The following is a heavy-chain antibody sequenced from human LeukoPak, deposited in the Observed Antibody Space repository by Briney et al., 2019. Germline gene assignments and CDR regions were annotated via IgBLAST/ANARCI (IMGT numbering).Heavy chain of an antibody. CDR2: ISSSGGIT. CDR1: GFTFSNYA. Sequence: GGSLRLSCAASGFTFSNYAMSWVRQAPEKGLECILAISSSGGITKYVDSVQGRFTVSRDNSKNTLYLQMNSLRAEDTAVYYCAKSRTTVTTGFDSWGQGTLVTVSS. J-gene: IGHJ4*02. D-gene: IGHD4-17*01. V-gene: IGHV3-23*01. CDR3: AKSRTTVTTGFDS.